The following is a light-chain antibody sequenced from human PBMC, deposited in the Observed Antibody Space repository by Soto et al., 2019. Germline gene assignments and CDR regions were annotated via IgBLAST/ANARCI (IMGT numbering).Light chain of an antibody. CDR1: QGISSW. V-gene: IGKV1-12*01. Sequence: DIQMTHAPSSVSASVGDTVTITCRASQGISSWLAWYQQKAGKAPKLLIYAASTWESGVPSRFSGSGSGTDFTLTISSLQPEDFATYYCQQVNSFPFTFGHGTRMEIK. CDR2: AAS. CDR3: QQVNSFPFT. J-gene: IGKJ5*01.